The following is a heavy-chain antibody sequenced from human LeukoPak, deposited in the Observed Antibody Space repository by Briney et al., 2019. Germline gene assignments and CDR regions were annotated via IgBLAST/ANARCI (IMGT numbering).Heavy chain of an antibody. CDR3: AKDRGYSYGPFDY. V-gene: IGHV3-30*18. Sequence: GRSLRLSCAASGFTFSSYGMHWVRQAPGKGLEWVAVISYDGSNKYYADSVKGRFTISRDNSKNTLYLQTNSLRAEDTAVYYCAKDRGYSYGPFDYWGQGTLVTISS. CDR1: GFTFSSYG. J-gene: IGHJ4*02. D-gene: IGHD5-18*01. CDR2: ISYDGSNK.